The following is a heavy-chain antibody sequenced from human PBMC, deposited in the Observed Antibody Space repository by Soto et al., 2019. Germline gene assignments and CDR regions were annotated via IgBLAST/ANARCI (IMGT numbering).Heavy chain of an antibody. CDR1: TFSLYS. V-gene: IGHV3-21*01. Sequence: EVQLVESGGGLVKPGGSLTLSCNFTFSLYSMNWVRQAPGKGLEWVASISSGAAYITYADSVQGRFAISRDNAKSSVSLQMSSLRVEDTAVYFCTRDEGGSYDSWFHPWGQGTQVTVSA. CDR2: ISSGAAYI. CDR3: TRDEGGSYDSWFHP. J-gene: IGHJ5*02. D-gene: IGHD1-26*01.